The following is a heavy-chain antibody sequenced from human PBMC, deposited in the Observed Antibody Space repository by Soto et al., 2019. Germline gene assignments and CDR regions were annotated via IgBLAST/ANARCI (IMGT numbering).Heavy chain of an antibody. D-gene: IGHD3-10*01. Sequence: QVQLVQSGAEVKKPGSTVKVSCKASGGTFSSYAISWVRQAPGQGLEWMGGIIPIFGTANYAQKFQGRVTITEEESTRTAYMELSSVRSEDTALYYCAGPANYSNSRSEGDLLWFGDAYYYYGMDVWGQGTTGTVSS. CDR3: AGPANYSNSRSEGDLLWFGDAYYYYGMDV. CDR1: GGTFSSYA. J-gene: IGHJ6*02. V-gene: IGHV1-69*12. CDR2: IIPIFGTA.